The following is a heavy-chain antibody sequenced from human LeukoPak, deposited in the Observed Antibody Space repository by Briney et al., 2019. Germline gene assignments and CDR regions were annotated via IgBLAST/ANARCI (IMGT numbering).Heavy chain of an antibody. D-gene: IGHD6-19*01. CDR2: ISGSGGST. V-gene: IGHV3-23*01. CDR1: GFTFSSCA. CDR3: AKNRKGYSSGWYTSFDY. Sequence: GGSLRLSCAASGFTFSSCAMSWVRQAPGKGLEWVSAISGSGGSTYYADSVKGRFTISRDNSKNTLYLQMNSLRAEDTAVYYCAKNRKGYSSGWYTSFDYWGQGTLVTVSS. J-gene: IGHJ4*02.